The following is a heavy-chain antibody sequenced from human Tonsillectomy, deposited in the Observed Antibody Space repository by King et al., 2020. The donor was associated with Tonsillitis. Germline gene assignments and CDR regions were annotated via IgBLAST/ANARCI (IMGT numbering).Heavy chain of an antibody. D-gene: IGHD6-19*01. CDR1: GGTFSSSA. Sequence: QLVQSGAEVKKPGSSVKVSCKASGGTFSSSALSWVRQAPGQGLEWMGRIIPILNTANYAQKFQGRVTLTADRSSTTAYLELSSLRSEDTAVYFCARDREESAVSAGGFFDYWGQGTPVTVSS. CDR2: IIPILNTA. CDR3: ARDREESAVSAGGFFDY. J-gene: IGHJ4*02. V-gene: IGHV1-69*14.